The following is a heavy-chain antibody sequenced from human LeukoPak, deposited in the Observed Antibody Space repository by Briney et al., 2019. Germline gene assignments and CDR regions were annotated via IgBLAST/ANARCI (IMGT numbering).Heavy chain of an antibody. D-gene: IGHD2-2*01. CDR1: GGSISSGGYY. J-gene: IGHJ4*02. CDR2: IYYSGST. CDR3: ARVVVPAAINGGGDYFDY. V-gene: IGHV4-31*03. Sequence: PSETLSLTCTVSGGSISSGGYYWSWIRQHPGKGLEWIGYIYYSGSTYYNPSLKSRVTISVDTSKNQFSLKLSSVTAADTAVYYCARVVVPAAINGGGDYFDYWGQGTLVTVSS.